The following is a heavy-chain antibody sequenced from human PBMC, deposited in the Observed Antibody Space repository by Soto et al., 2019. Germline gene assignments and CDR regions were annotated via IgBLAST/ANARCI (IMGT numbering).Heavy chain of an antibody. CDR1: VFTCSSYE. CDR3: AREKLPTMIVAFDAFDI. V-gene: IGHV3-48*03. J-gene: IGHJ3*02. Sequence: PWWSLRLSCSASVFTCSSYEMNWFRQAPGKGLEWVSYISSSGSTIYYADSVKGRFTISRDNAKNSLYLQMNSLRAEDTAVYYCAREKLPTMIVAFDAFDIWGQGTMVTVSS. D-gene: IGHD3-22*01. CDR2: ISSSGSTI.